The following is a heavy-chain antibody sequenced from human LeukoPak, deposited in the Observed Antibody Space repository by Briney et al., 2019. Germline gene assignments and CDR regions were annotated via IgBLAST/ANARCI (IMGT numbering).Heavy chain of an antibody. CDR3: AKDLMTFTAFDY. J-gene: IGHJ4*02. V-gene: IGHV3-30*18. CDR1: GFTFSSYG. Sequence: GRSLRLSCAASGFTFSSYGMHWVRQAPGKGLGWVAVISYDGSNKYYADSVKGRFTISRDNSKNTLYLQMNSLRAEDTAVYYCAKDLMTFTAFDYWGQGTLVTVSS. CDR2: ISYDGSNK. D-gene: IGHD2-21*02.